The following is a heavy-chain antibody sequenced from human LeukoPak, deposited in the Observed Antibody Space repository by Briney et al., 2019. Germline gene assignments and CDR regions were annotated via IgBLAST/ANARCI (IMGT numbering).Heavy chain of an antibody. CDR2: IWYDGSDK. Sequence: GGSLRLSCAASGFTFSRYGMHWVRQAPGKGLEWVAVIWYDGSDKYYAASVRGRFTIFRDNSKSTLYLQMNNLRVEDTAVYYCAGGSSGWSELDYWGPGTLVTVSS. CDR3: AGGSSGWSELDY. D-gene: IGHD6-25*01. CDR1: GFTFSRYG. J-gene: IGHJ4*02. V-gene: IGHV3-33*01.